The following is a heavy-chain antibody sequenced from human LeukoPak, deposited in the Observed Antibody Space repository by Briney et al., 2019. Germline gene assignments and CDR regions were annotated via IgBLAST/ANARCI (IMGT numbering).Heavy chain of an antibody. CDR2: INPNSGGT. D-gene: IGHD6-6*01. CDR3: ASGIAARRYYYYYYMDV. V-gene: IGHV1-2*02. CDR1: GYTFTDYY. Sequence: ASVKVSCKASGYTFTDYYMHWVRQAPGQGLEWMGWINPNSGGTYYAQKFQGRVTMTRDTSISTAYMELSRLRSDDTAVYYCASGIAARRYYYYYYMDVWGKGTTVTVSS. J-gene: IGHJ6*03.